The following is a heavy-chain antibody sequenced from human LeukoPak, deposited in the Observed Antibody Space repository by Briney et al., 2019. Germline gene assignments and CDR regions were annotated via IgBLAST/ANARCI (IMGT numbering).Heavy chain of an antibody. CDR2: ISGSGGST. V-gene: IGHV3-23*01. CDR3: AKGVSYDFWSGCYMDV. Sequence: GGSLRLSCAASGFTFSSYAMSWVRQAPGKGLEWVSAISGSGGSTYYADSVKGRITISRDNSKNTLYLQMNSLRAEDTAVYYCAKGVSYDFWSGCYMDVWGKGTTVTVSS. CDR1: GFTFSSYA. J-gene: IGHJ6*03. D-gene: IGHD3-3*01.